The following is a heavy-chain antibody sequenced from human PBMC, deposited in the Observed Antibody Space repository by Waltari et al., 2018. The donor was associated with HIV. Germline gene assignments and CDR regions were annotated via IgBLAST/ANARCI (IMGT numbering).Heavy chain of an antibody. CDR2: IYPGDPDT. J-gene: IGHJ3*02. V-gene: IGHV5-51*03. CDR1: GYSFTSYW. D-gene: IGHD5-12*01. Sequence: EVQLVQSGAEVKKPGESLKISCTGSGYSFTSYWIGWGRQMPGKGLEWRGFIYPGDPDTRYSPSFQGQVTISADKSISTAYLQWSSLKASDSAMYYCARRRWLQKGERGAFDIWGQGTMVTVS. CDR3: ARRRWLQKGERGAFDI.